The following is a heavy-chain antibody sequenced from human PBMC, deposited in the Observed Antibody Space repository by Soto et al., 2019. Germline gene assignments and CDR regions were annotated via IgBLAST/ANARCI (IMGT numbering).Heavy chain of an antibody. CDR3: AKKSSGNSYFYFDY. V-gene: IGHV3-23*01. CDR2: ISDSGDNT. J-gene: IGHJ4*02. D-gene: IGHD1-26*01. CDR1: GFIFSNYA. Sequence: GGSLRLSCAASGFIFSNYALSWVRQAPGKGLEWVSSISDSGDNTYYAGSVKGRFTISRDNSKNTLYLQMNSLRAEDTAVYYCAKKSSGNSYFYFDYWGQGALVTVSS.